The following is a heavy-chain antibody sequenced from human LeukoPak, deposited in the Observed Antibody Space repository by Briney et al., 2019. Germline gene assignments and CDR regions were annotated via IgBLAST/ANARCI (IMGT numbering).Heavy chain of an antibody. D-gene: IGHD1-14*01. CDR2: IYYSGST. Sequence: SETLSLTCTVSGGSISSYYWSWIRQPPGKGLEWIGYIYYSGSTNYNPSLKSRVTISVDTSKNQFSLKLSSVTAADTAVYYCARTGKTPLTSDFDYWGRKPWSPSPQ. CDR3: ARTGKTPLTSDFDY. V-gene: IGHV4-59*01. CDR1: GGSISSYY. J-gene: IGHJ4*02.